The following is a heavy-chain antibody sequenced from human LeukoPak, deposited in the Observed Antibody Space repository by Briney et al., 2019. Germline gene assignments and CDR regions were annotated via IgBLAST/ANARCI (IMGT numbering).Heavy chain of an antibody. CDR3: AKGLGPRRPAAAFDI. CDR1: GFTFDDYA. J-gene: IGHJ3*02. CDR2: ISWNSGSI. V-gene: IGHV3-9*01. Sequence: PGGSLRLSCAAPGFTFDDYAMHSVRQAPGKGLEWVSGISWNSGSIGYEDSVKGRFTISRDNAKNSLYLQMNSLSAEDTALYYCAKGLGPRRPAAAFDIWGQGTMVTVSS. D-gene: IGHD2-2*01.